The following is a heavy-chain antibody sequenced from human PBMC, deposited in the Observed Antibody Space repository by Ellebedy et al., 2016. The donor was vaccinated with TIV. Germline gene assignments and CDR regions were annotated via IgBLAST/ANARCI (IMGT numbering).Heavy chain of an antibody. V-gene: IGHV3-15*01. CDR2: IKSKTDGGTK. J-gene: IGHJ4*02. D-gene: IGHD3-22*01. Sequence: PGGSLRLSCAASGFTFSDAWMSWVRQAPGKGLEWVGRIKSKTDGGTKDYAAPVKGRFTISRDDSKNTLYLQMNSLKTEDTAVYYCTTVSMIVVIDDYDFDYWGQGTLVTVSS. CDR1: GFTFSDAW. CDR3: TTVSMIVVIDDYDFDY.